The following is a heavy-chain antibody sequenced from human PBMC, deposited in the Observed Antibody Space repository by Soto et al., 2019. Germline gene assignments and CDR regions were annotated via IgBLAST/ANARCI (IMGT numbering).Heavy chain of an antibody. J-gene: IGHJ4*02. V-gene: IGHV3-23*01. CDR2: ISGSGGST. D-gene: IGHD6-19*01. CDR1: GFTFSSYA. CDR3: AKDSEQWRDLYYFDY. Sequence: GGSLRLSCAASGFTFSSYAMSWVRQAPGKGLEWVSAISGSGGSTYYADSVKGRLTISRDNSKNTLYLQMNSLRAEDTAVYYCAKDSEQWRDLYYFDYWGQGTLVTVSS.